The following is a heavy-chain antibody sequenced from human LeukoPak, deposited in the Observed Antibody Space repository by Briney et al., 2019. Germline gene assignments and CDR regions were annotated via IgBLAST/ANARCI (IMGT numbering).Heavy chain of an antibody. CDR1: GGSISSHY. Sequence: SETLSLTCTVSGGSISSHYWSWIRQPPGKGLEWIGYISYIGNTNYNPSLKSRVTISVDTSQNQFSLKLSSVTAADAAVYFCARDPTTVTKGLDIWGQGTMVTVSS. CDR2: ISYIGNT. J-gene: IGHJ3*02. V-gene: IGHV4-59*11. CDR3: ARDPTTVTKGLDI. D-gene: IGHD4-17*01.